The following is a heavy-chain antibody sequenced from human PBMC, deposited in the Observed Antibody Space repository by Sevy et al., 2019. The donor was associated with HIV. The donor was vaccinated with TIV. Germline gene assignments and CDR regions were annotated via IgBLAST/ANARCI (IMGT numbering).Heavy chain of an antibody. CDR1: GFTFSNYS. V-gene: IGHV3-23*01. D-gene: IGHD2-8*01. CDR3: AREGCTKPHDF. CDR2: LSFGCGEI. Sequence: GGSLRLSCAASGFTFSNYSMSWVRQPPGKGLGWVSTLSFGCGEINYADSVKGRFTISRDNSKSSVYLLMNTLRPEDTAVYYCAREGCTKPHDFWGQGTLVTVSS. J-gene: IGHJ4*02.